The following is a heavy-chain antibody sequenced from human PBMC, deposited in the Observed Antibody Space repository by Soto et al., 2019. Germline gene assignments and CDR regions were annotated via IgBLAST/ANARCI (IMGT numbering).Heavy chain of an antibody. J-gene: IGHJ6*02. CDR3: PKDLRHYDFWSGLYSHYYYYGMDV. V-gene: IGHV3-30*18. Sequence: QVQLVESGGGVVQPGRSLRLSCAASGFTFSSYGMHWVRQAPGKGLEWVAGISYDGSNKYYADSGKGRFTLSSDNSKNTLYLQLNSLRGEDTAVYYCPKDLRHYDFWSGLYSHYYYYGMDVWGQGATVTVSS. D-gene: IGHD3-3*01. CDR1: GFTFSSYG. CDR2: ISYDGSNK.